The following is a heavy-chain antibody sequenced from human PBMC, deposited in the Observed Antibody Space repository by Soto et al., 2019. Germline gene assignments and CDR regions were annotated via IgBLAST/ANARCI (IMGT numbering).Heavy chain of an antibody. CDR3: ARDGVYDSSGYYPDAFDI. J-gene: IGHJ3*02. Sequence: GESLKISCAASGFTFSSYAMHWVRQAPGKGLEWVAVISYDGSNKYYADSVKGRFTISRDNSKNTLYLQMNSLRAEDTAVYYCARDGVYDSSGYYPDAFDIWGQGTMVTVSS. CDR1: GFTFSSYA. D-gene: IGHD3-22*01. CDR2: ISYDGSNK. V-gene: IGHV3-30*04.